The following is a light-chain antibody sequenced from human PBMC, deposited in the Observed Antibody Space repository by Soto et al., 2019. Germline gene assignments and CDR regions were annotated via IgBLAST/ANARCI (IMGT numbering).Light chain of an antibody. J-gene: IGLJ1*01. CDR2: LNSDGSH. Sequence: QLVLTQSPSASASLGASVKLTCTLSSGHSSYAIAWHQQQPEKGPRYLMKLNSDGSHSKGXXXXXRFSGSSSGAERYLTXXXXXSEXEAXXYCQTWGTGIHYVFGTGTKLTVL. CDR3: QTWGTGIHYV. CDR1: SGHSSYA. V-gene: IGLV4-69*01.